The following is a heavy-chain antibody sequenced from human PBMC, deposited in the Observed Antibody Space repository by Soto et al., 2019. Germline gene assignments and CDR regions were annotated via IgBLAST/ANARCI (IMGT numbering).Heavy chain of an antibody. D-gene: IGHD2-15*01. J-gene: IGHJ6*02. CDR1: GFSLSNFG. V-gene: IGHV3-33*01. CDR3: ARGGYCSSSSCPALWYYGMDV. CDR2: IWFDGSNE. Sequence: QVHLVESGGGVVRPGRSLRLSCAASGFSLSNFGMHWVRQAPGKGLEWVAVIWFDGSNEFYADSVKGRFTISRDNSKNTLYLQMNSLRADDTAVYYCARGGYCSSSSCPALWYYGMDVWGQGTTVTVSS.